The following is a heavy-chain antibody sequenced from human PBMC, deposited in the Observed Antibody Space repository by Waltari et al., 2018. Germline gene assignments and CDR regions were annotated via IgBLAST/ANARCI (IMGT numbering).Heavy chain of an antibody. CDR1: GGSFSGYY. Sequence: QVQLQQWGAGLLKPSETLSLTCAVYGGSFSGYYWGWIRQPPGEGLEWFGEINHSGSPNHHPSLKMRVTISVDTSKNQFSLKLSSVTAADTAVYYCARGELSLRFLEGQRDYYYGMDVWGQGTTVTVSS. D-gene: IGHD3-3*01. CDR3: ARGELSLRFLEGQRDYYYGMDV. CDR2: INHSGSP. V-gene: IGHV4-34*01. J-gene: IGHJ6*02.